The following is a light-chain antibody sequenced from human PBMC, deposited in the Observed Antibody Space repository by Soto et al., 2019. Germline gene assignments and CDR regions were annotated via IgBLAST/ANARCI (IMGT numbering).Light chain of an antibody. Sequence: DIQMTQSPSSLSASVGDRVTITCRASQSIISYLNWYQQKPGKAPKLLISAASSLQSGVPSRFSGSGSGTDFTLTISSLQPEDFGTYYCQQSYSTPTFGQGTKVEIK. CDR1: QSIISY. CDR3: QQSYSTPT. CDR2: AAS. V-gene: IGKV1-39*01. J-gene: IGKJ1*01.